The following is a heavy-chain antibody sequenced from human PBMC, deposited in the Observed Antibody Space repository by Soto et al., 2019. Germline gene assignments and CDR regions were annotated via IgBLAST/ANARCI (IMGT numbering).Heavy chain of an antibody. CDR3: AKDFGISMIVFAFDI. CDR2: IPYDGGNN. CDR1: GFSFSNYG. V-gene: IGHV3-30*18. Sequence: HPGGSLRLSCAASGFSFSNYGMRWVRQAPGKGLEWVAVIPYDGGNNNYADSVKGRFTISRDNSKNTLYLQMNSLRAEDTAVYYCAKDFGISMIVFAFDIWGQGTMVTVSS. J-gene: IGHJ3*02. D-gene: IGHD3-22*01.